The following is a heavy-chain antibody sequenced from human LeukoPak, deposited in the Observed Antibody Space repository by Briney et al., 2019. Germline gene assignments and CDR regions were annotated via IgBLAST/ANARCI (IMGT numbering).Heavy chain of an antibody. CDR1: GGSISGYY. D-gene: IGHD5-12*01. V-gene: IGHV4-4*07. J-gene: IGHJ1*01. Sequence: SETLSLTCSISGGSISGYYWSWIRQSAGKGLEWIGRIYPTGITSYNPSLASRVAMSVDTSKNQFSLNLNSVTAADTAIYYCARDVAYGGFFQHWGQGTLVTVSS. CDR3: ARDVAYGGFFQH. CDR2: IYPTGIT.